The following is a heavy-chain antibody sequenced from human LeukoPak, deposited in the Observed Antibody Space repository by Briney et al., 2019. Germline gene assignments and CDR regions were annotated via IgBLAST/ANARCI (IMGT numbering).Heavy chain of an antibody. CDR3: ARDYDYVWGSYRYHDAFDI. D-gene: IGHD3-16*02. V-gene: IGHV1-18*01. J-gene: IGHJ3*02. Sequence: ASVKVSCKASGYTFTSYGISWVRQAPGQGLEWVGWISAYNGNTNYAQKLQGRVTMTTDTSTSTAYMELRSLRSDDTAVYYCARDYDYVWGSYRYHDAFDIWGQGTMVTVSS. CDR2: ISAYNGNT. CDR1: GYTFTSYG.